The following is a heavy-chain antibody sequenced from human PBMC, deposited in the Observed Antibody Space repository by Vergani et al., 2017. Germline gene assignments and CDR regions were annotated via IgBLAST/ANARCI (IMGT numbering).Heavy chain of an antibody. CDR2: IFPSGST. D-gene: IGHD3-10*01. Sequence: QVQLHDSGPRLVKPSQTLSLTCSVSGASFTNDNYYWAWLRQPPGKAPEWIGYIFPSGSTSYNPSLKSRHVLSIDTSRIQFSLRVTSVTAPDTAVYYCARGSMTRGGLDVWGQGILVTVSP. J-gene: IGHJ5*01. CDR1: GASFTNDNYY. V-gene: IGHV4-30-4*01. CDR3: ARGSMTRGGLDV.